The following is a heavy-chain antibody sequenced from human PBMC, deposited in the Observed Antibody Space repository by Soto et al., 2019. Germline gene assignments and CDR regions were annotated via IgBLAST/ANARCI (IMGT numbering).Heavy chain of an antibody. Sequence: TLSLTCAVYGGSFSGYYWSWIRQPPGKGLEWIGEINHSGSTNYNPSLKSRVTISVDTSKNQFSLKLSSVTAADTAVYYCARVPRITIFGVVTNFDYWGQGTLVTAPQ. CDR1: GGSFSGYY. CDR2: INHSGST. D-gene: IGHD3-3*01. J-gene: IGHJ4*02. CDR3: ARVPRITIFGVVTNFDY. V-gene: IGHV4-34*01.